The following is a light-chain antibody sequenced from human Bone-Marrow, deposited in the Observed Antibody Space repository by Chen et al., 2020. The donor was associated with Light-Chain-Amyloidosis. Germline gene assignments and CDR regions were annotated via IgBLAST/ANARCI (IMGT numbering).Light chain of an antibody. CDR1: GLPTKY. Sequence: SYELTQPPSVSASPGQTPRIPCSGDGLPTKYAYWYQQKPGQAPVLVIHRDTERPSGISERFSGSSSGTTATLTISGVQAEDEADYHCQSADSSGTYEVIFGGGTKLTVL. J-gene: IGLJ2*01. CDR2: RDT. V-gene: IGLV3-25*03. CDR3: QSADSSGTYEVI.